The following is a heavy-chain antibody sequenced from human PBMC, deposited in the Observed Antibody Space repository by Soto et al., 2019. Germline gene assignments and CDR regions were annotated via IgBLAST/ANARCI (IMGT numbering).Heavy chain of an antibody. CDR2: ISYDGSNK. D-gene: IGHD4-17*01. CDR3: ARELHYGDYEGYFDY. Sequence: QVQLVESGGGVVQPGRSLRLSCAASGFTFSSYAMHWVRQAPGKGLEWVAVISYDGSNKYYADSVKGRFTISRDNSKNTLYLQMNTLRAEDTAVYYCARELHYGDYEGYFDYWGQGTLVTVSS. V-gene: IGHV3-30-3*01. CDR1: GFTFSSYA. J-gene: IGHJ4*02.